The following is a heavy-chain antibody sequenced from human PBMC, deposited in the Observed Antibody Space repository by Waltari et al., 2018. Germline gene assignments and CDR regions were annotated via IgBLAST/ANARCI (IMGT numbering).Heavy chain of an antibody. J-gene: IGHJ3*01. Sequence: EVQLLESGGGVVHPGGSLRLSCAAAGFTFGSYAMIWVRQAPGKWLEWVSAVRATGGTTYYRDSVKDRFTISRDNSKNTVYLQMNSPGVEDTAIYYCAKDSLYSSGWPDGFDVWGQGTKVTVSS. CDR3: AKDSLYSSGWPDGFDV. CDR1: GFTFGSYA. CDR2: VRATGGTT. V-gene: IGHV3-23*01. D-gene: IGHD6-19*01.